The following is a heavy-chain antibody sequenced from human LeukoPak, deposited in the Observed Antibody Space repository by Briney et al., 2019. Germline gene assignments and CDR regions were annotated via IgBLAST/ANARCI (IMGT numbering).Heavy chain of an antibody. J-gene: IGHJ4*02. D-gene: IGHD4-17*01. CDR3: ARDHYGDYAFDY. CDR2: ISSSSSYI. CDR1: GFTFTTYS. Sequence: PGGSLRLSCAASGFTFTTYSVNWVRQAPGKGLEWVSSISSSSSYIYYADSVKGRFTISRDNAKNSLYLQMNSLRAEDTAVYYCARDHYGDYAFDYWGQGTLVTVSS. V-gene: IGHV3-21*01.